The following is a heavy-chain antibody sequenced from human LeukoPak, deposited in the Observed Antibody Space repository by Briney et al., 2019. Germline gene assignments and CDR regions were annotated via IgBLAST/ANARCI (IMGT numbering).Heavy chain of an antibody. CDR2: ISSNGGT. CDR1: GGSIDSYH. CDR3: SRLFVTGVDGRGWFHS. D-gene: IGHD1-14*01. Sequence: SETLSLTCSVSGGSIDSYHCSWIRQPAGKGLEWIGRISSNGGTIYNPSLKSRVTISLDKSKNQVSLKLSSMTAADSAVYYCSRLFVTGVDGRGWFHSWGQGTLVTVSS. V-gene: IGHV4-4*07. J-gene: IGHJ5*01.